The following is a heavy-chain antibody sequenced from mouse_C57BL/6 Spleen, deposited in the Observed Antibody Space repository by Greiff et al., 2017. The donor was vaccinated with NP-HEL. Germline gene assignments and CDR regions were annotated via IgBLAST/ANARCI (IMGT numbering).Heavy chain of an antibody. Sequence: QVQLQQPGAELVKPGASVKMSCKASGYTFTSYWITWVKQRPGQGLEWIGDIYPGSGSTNYNEKFKSKATLTVDTSSSTAYMQLSSLTSEDSAVYYCARRYNDYDGGPGYFDVGAQGPRSPSPQ. J-gene: IGHJ1*03. CDR2: IYPGSGST. CDR3: ARRYNDYDGGPGYFDV. V-gene: IGHV1-55*01. CDR1: GYTFTSYW. D-gene: IGHD2-4*01.